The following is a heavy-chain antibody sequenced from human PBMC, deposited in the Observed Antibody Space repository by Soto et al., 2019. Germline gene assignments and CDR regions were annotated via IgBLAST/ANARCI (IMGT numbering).Heavy chain of an antibody. Sequence: QVQLQESGPGLVKPSQTLSLTCTVSGGPISSGGYYWSWIRQHPGKGLEWIGYTYHSGSTYYNPSLKSRVTISVDTSKNQFSLKLSSVTAADTAVYYCARSEYGDYFGLLYFDYWGQGTLVTVSS. CDR1: GGPISSGGYY. CDR3: ARSEYGDYFGLLYFDY. D-gene: IGHD4-17*01. J-gene: IGHJ4*02. CDR2: TYHSGST. V-gene: IGHV4-31*03.